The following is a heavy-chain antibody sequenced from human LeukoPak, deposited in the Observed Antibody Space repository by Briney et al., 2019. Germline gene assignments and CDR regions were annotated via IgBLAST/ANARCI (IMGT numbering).Heavy chain of an antibody. V-gene: IGHV3-74*01. Sequence: GGSLTLSCAASGFTFSSYWMHWVRQAPGKGLVWVSRINSDGSSTSYADSVKGRFTISRDNAKNTLYLQMNSLRAEDTAVYYCARGPRAVAGTVDYWGQGTLVTVSS. CDR1: GFTFSSYW. CDR3: ARGPRAVAGTVDY. D-gene: IGHD6-19*01. J-gene: IGHJ4*02. CDR2: INSDGSST.